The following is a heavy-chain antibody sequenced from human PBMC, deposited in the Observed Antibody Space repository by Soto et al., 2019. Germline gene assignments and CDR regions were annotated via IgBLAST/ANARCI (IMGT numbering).Heavy chain of an antibody. Sequence: QVQLVQSGAELKKPGASVRVSCKPSGYTFTDLYIHWVRQAPGQGLEWMGWVDPRSGDRRNTQKFQGRVTMSRATATSTVYMEFNRLTSYDPAVYYCARDNYGPLDYWGQGPLVNVSS. CDR3: ARDNYGPLDY. CDR2: VDPRSGDR. V-gene: IGHV1-2*02. CDR1: GYTFTDLY. J-gene: IGHJ4*02. D-gene: IGHD3-10*01.